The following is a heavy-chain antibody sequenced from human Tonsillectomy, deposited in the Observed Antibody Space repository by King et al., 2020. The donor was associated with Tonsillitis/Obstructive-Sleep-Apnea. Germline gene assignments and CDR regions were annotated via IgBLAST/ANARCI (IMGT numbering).Heavy chain of an antibody. CDR2: ISYEGSNK. J-gene: IGHJ4*02. D-gene: IGHD3-10*01. CDR1: GFTFSSYG. Sequence: VQLVESGGGVVQPGRSLRLSCAASGFTFSSYGMHWVRQAPGRGLEGVAVISYEGSNKYYADSVKGRFTISRDNSKNTLYLTMNSLRAEETAVYYGAKPFYYSGSGKDLWAGDFDYWGQGTLVTVSS. V-gene: IGHV3-30*18. CDR3: AKPFYYSGSGKDLWAGDFDY.